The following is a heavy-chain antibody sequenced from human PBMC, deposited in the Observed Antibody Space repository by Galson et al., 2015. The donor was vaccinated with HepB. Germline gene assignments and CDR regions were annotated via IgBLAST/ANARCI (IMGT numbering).Heavy chain of an antibody. D-gene: IGHD6-13*01. CDR2: IYYSGST. Sequence: TCTVSGGSISSYYWSWIRQPPGKGLEWIGYIYYSGSTNYNPSLKSRVTISVDTSKNQFSLKLSSVTAADTAVYYCASSSSSWYNYYYYGMDVWGQGTTVTVSS. V-gene: IGHV4-59*01. CDR3: ASSSSSWYNYYYYGMDV. J-gene: IGHJ6*02. CDR1: GGSISSYY.